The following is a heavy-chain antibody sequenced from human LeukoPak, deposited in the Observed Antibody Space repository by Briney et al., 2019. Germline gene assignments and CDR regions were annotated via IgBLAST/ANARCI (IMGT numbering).Heavy chain of an antibody. CDR1: GGSFSGYY. CDR3: ARGGNNGDYGSYWFDP. Sequence: PSETLSLTCAVYGGSFSGYYWSWIRQPPGKGLEWIGEINHSGSTNYNPSLKSRVTISVDTSKNQFSLKLSSVTAADTAVYYCARGGNNGDYGSYWFDPWGQGTLVTVSS. D-gene: IGHD4-17*01. CDR2: INHSGST. V-gene: IGHV4-34*01. J-gene: IGHJ5*02.